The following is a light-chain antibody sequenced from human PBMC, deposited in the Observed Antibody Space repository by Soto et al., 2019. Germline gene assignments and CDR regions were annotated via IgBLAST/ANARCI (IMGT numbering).Light chain of an antibody. CDR1: QGISSS. CDR3: QQANSFPLT. J-gene: IGKJ4*01. Sequence: DLQMTQSPSSVCASVGDRVTITCRANQGISSSLAWYQQKPGKAPKLLIYAASSLQSGVPSRFSGSGSGTDFTLTISSQQPEDSATYYCQQANSFPLTFGGGTKVEIK. V-gene: IGKV1-12*01. CDR2: AAS.